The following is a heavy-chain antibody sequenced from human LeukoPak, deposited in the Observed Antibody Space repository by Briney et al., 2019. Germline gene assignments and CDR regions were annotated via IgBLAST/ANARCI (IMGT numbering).Heavy chain of an antibody. V-gene: IGHV4-39*01. CDR1: GGSISSSSYY. CDR3: ARHVMMGGSYEIDY. J-gene: IGHJ4*02. D-gene: IGHD1-26*01. Sequence: SETLSLTCTVSGGSISSSSYYWGWIRQPPGKGLEWIGSIYYSGSTYYNPSLKSRVTISVDTSKNQFSLKLSSVTAADTAVYYCARHVMMGGSYEIDYWGQGTLVTASS. CDR2: IYYSGST.